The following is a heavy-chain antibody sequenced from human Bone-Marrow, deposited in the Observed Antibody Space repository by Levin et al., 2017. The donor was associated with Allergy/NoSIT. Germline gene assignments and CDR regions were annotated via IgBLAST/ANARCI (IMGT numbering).Heavy chain of an antibody. CDR1: GFPFSRYG. J-gene: IGHJ6*02. CDR3: AKGTILYYYYGMDV. V-gene: IGHV3-23*01. Sequence: GGSLRLSCEASGFPFSRYGITWVRQAPGKGLEWVSAISGSGGGTYYADSVKGRFTISRDNSKNTLFLQMNSLRAEDTAVYYCAKGTILYYYYGMDVWGQGTTVTVSS. D-gene: IGHD3-3*01. CDR2: ISGSGGGT.